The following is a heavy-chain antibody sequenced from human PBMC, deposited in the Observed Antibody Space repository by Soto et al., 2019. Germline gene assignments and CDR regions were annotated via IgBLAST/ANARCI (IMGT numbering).Heavy chain of an antibody. CDR1: GGSIISYY. V-gene: IGHV4-59*01. D-gene: IGHD5-12*01. J-gene: IGHJ3*02. Sequence: QVQLQESGPGLVKPSETLSLTCTVSGGSIISYYWSWIRQPPGKGLEWIGYIYYSGSTNYNPSLKSRVTISVDTSKNQFSLKLSSVTAADTAVYYCAREGGYDGAFDIWGQGTMVTVSS. CDR3: AREGGYDGAFDI. CDR2: IYYSGST.